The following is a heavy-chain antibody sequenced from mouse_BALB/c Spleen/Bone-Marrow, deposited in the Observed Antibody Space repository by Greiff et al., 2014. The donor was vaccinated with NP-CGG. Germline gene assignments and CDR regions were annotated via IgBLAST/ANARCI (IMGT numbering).Heavy chain of an antibody. Sequence: EVQLQQSGPELVKPGASMKISCKASGYTFTDYNMHWVKQSHGKSLEWIGYIYPYNGGTGYNQRFKSKATLTVDNSSSTAYMELRSLTSEDSAVYYCARSYGNWYFDVWGAGTTVTVSS. D-gene: IGHD2-10*02. V-gene: IGHV1S29*02. CDR3: ARSYGNWYFDV. CDR1: GYTFTDYN. J-gene: IGHJ1*01. CDR2: IYPYNGGT.